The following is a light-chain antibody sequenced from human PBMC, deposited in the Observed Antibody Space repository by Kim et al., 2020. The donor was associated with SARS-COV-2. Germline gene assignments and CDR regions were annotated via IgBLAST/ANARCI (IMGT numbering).Light chain of an antibody. Sequence: IQLTQSPSSLSASIGDRVTITCRASQDISSSLVWYQQKPGKAPKLLTYPASTLQSEVPSRFSGSGSGTDFTLTIYGLQPDDFATYYCQHLKSYPFACGPGTKVDIK. J-gene: IGKJ3*01. CDR2: PAS. CDR1: QDISSS. V-gene: IGKV1-9*01. CDR3: QHLKSYPFA.